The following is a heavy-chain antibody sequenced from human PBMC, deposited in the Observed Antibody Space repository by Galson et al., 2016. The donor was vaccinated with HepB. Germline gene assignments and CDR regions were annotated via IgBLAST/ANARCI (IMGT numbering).Heavy chain of an antibody. V-gene: IGHV5-51*01. Sequence: QSGAEVTKPGESLKISCKGVGYSFTSFWIGWVRQMPGKGLEWMGIIYPGDSDARYSPSFQGQVTMSADKSISTAYLQWSSLKASDTATYFCARGSNGRPYFDSWGQGTLVTVSS. D-gene: IGHD2-15*01. J-gene: IGHJ4*02. CDR2: IYPGDSDA. CDR3: ARGSNGRPYFDS. CDR1: GYSFTSFW.